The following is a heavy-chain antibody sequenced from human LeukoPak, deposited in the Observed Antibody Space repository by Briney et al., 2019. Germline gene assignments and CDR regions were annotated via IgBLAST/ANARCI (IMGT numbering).Heavy chain of an antibody. D-gene: IGHD6-6*01. V-gene: IGHV3-30*02. J-gene: IGHJ4*02. CDR3: AKIRIAARREPYYFDY. Sequence: GGSLRLSCAASGFTFSSYGMHWVRQAPGKGLEWVAFIRYDGSNKYYAGSVKGRFTISRDNSKNTLYLQMNSLRAEDTAVYYCAKIRIAARREPYYFDYWGQGTLVTVSS. CDR1: GFTFSSYG. CDR2: IRYDGSNK.